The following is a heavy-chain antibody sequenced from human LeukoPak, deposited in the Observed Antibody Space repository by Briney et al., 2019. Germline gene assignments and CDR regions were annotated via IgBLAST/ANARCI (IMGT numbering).Heavy chain of an antibody. D-gene: IGHD6-13*01. CDR1: GGSISSYY. CDR3: ARRRAEGGSNGHYNWFDP. CDR2: IYFSGTT. Sequence: SETLSLTCTVSGGSISSYYWGWIRQPPGKGLEWIGYIYFSGTTKYNPSLESRVTISVDTSKNQFSLKLSSVTAADTAVYYCARRRAEGGSNGHYNWFDPWGQGILVTVSS. J-gene: IGHJ5*02. V-gene: IGHV4-59*08.